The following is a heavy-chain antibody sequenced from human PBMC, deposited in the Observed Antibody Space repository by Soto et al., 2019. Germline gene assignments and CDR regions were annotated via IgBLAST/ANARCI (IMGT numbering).Heavy chain of an antibody. CDR2: ISGSGGST. CDR1: GFTFSSYA. CDR3: SKNMYGSWSLFDY. V-gene: IGHV3-23*01. Sequence: GGSLRLSCAASGFTFSSYAMSWVRQAPGKGLKWVSAISGSGGSTYYADSVKGRFTISRDNSKNTLYLQMNSLRAEETAVYYCSKNMYGSWSLFDYWGKGILVTVSS. J-gene: IGHJ4*02. D-gene: IGHD3-10*01.